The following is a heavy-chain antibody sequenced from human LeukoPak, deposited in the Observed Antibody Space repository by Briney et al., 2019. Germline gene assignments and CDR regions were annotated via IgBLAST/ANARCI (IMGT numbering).Heavy chain of an antibody. V-gene: IGHV3-48*01. CDR2: ISHTGASM. CDR3: ARDRGYCTGDGCSRYFES. CDR1: GFTFSSYS. J-gene: IGHJ4*02. Sequence: GGSLRLSCAASGFTFSSYSISWVRQAPGKGLEWVSYISHTGASMYYADSVRGRFTISRDNAKNSGFLQMNTLRAEDTAVYYCARDRGYCTGDGCSRYFESWGQGTLVTVSS. D-gene: IGHD2-8*02.